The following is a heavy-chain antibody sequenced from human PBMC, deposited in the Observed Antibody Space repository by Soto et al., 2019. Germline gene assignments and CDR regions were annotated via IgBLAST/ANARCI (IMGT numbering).Heavy chain of an antibody. Sequence: SETLSLTCTVSGGSISSGGYYWSWIRQHPGKGLEWIGYIYYSGSTYYNPSLKSRVTISVDTSKNQFSLKLSSVTAADTAVYYCARVERINWFDPWGQGTRVTVSS. CDR2: IYYSGST. J-gene: IGHJ5*02. V-gene: IGHV4-31*03. CDR1: GGSISSGGYY. CDR3: ARVERINWFDP. D-gene: IGHD2-15*01.